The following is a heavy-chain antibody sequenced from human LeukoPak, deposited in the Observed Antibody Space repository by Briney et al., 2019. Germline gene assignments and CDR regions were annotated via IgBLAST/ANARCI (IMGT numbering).Heavy chain of an antibody. CDR1: GFTFSDYS. D-gene: IGHD2-2*01. CDR2: ITSAGGYK. V-gene: IGHV3-21*01. J-gene: IGHJ6*03. CDR3: ATSGGFVLPNAITGNWYMDV. Sequence: PGGSLRLFCGASGFTFSDYSMNWVRQAPGKGLAWVASITSAGGYKYYAESVKGRFTISRDNAQNSLFLQMNSLRAEDTAVYFCATSGGFVLPNAITGNWYMDVWGRGTSVTVSS.